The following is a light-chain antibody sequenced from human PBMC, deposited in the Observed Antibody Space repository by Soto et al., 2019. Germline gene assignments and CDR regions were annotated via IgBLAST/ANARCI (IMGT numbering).Light chain of an antibody. CDR1: SSDVGGYNR. CDR2: DVS. V-gene: IGLV2-18*02. Sequence: QSALTQPPSGSGSPGQSVTISCTGTSSDVGGYNRVSWYQQPPGKAPKLLIYDVSNRPSGGSTRFSGSKSGNTASLTISGLQAEDEADYYCTSYATGSAYVFGPGTKVTVL. CDR3: TSYATGSAYV. J-gene: IGLJ1*01.